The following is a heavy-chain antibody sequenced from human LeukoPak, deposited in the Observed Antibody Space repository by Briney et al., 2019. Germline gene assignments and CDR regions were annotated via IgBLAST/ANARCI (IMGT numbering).Heavy chain of an antibody. D-gene: IGHD6-25*01. CDR2: IFAGGTT. V-gene: IGHV3-53*01. Sequence: GGSLRLSCVVSGFTVRTNYMTWVRQAPGKGLEWVSLIFAGGTTYYADSVRGRFTVSRDNSKNTLYLQVNSLRAEDTAVYYCARAGSADSFDYWGQGTLVTVSS. CDR1: GFTVRTNY. J-gene: IGHJ4*02. CDR3: ARAGSADSFDY.